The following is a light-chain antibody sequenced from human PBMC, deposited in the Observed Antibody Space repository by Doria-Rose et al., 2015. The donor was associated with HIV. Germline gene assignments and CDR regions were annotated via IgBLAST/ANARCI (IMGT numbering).Light chain of an antibody. CDR1: QSFSSTY. CDR2: DGS. Sequence: TQSPGTLSLSPGERATLSCRASQSFSSTYLAWYQQKPGQAPSLLIHDGSTRATGIPDRFSASGSGTDFTLTINRLEPEDFAQYYCHQYGTSWTFGQGTKVEI. CDR3: HQYGTSWT. V-gene: IGKV3-20*01. J-gene: IGKJ1*01.